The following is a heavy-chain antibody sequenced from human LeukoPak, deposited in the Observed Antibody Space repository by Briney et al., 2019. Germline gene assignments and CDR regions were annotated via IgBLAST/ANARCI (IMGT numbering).Heavy chain of an antibody. CDR3: ARGGVSIYYYYYMDV. Sequence: ASVKVSCKASGYTFTVYYMHWVRQAPGQGLEWMGGIIPIFGTANYAQKLQGRVTMTTDTSTSTAYMELRSLRSDDTAVYYCARGGVSIYYYYYMDVWGKGTTVTISS. CDR1: GYTFTVYY. D-gene: IGHD3-10*01. CDR2: IIPIFGTA. J-gene: IGHJ6*03. V-gene: IGHV1-18*04.